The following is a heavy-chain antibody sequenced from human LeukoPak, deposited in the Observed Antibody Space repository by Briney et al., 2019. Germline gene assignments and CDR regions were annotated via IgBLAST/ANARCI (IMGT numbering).Heavy chain of an antibody. CDR3: ARGGHYDSSRGPFFDY. J-gene: IGHJ4*02. V-gene: IGHV3-30*04. D-gene: IGHD3-22*01. CDR2: ISYGGSNK. Sequence: PGRSLRLSCAASGFTFSSYAMHWVRRAPGKGLEWVAVISYGGSNKYYADPVKGRFTISRDNSKNTLYLQMNSLRAEDTAVYYCARGGHYDSSRGPFFDYWGQGTLVTVSS. CDR1: GFTFSSYA.